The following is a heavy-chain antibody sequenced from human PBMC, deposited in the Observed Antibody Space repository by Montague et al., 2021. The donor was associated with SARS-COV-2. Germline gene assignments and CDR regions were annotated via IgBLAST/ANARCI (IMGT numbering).Heavy chain of an antibody. V-gene: IGHV3-30-3*01. CDR1: GFTFSSYG. CDR3: ARESSIDEKGMGLDY. D-gene: IGHD5-24*01. Sequence: SLRLSCAASGFTFSSYGMHWVRQAPGKGLEWATLISYDGSNKYYADSVKGRFTISRDNSKNTLYLQMSSLRAEETAVYYCARESSIDEKGMGLDYWGQGTLVTVSS. CDR2: ISYDGSNK. J-gene: IGHJ4*02.